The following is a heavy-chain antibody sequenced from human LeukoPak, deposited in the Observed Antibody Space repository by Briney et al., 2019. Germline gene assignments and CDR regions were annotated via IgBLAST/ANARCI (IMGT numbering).Heavy chain of an antibody. V-gene: IGHV3-74*01. CDR2: NNTDGSST. J-gene: IGHJ4*02. Sequence: GGSLRLSCAASGFTFSSYWMHWVRQAPGKGLVCVSRNNTDGSSTSYADSVKGRFTISRDNAKNTLYLQMNSLRAEDTAVYYCARREAEMATIQDPFDYWGQGTLVTVSS. D-gene: IGHD5-24*01. CDR3: ARREAEMATIQDPFDY. CDR1: GFTFSSYW.